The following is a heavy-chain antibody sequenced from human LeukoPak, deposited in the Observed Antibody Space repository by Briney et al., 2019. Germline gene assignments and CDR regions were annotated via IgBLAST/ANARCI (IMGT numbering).Heavy chain of an antibody. Sequence: PSETLSLTCTVSGGSISSSSYYWGWIRQPPGKGLEWIGSIYYSGSTYYNPSLKSRVTISVDTSKNQFSLKLSSVTAADTAVYYCARGYSSSWYSVGAFDIWGQGTMVTVSS. D-gene: IGHD6-13*01. CDR2: IYYSGST. CDR3: ARGYSSSWYSVGAFDI. J-gene: IGHJ3*02. V-gene: IGHV4-39*07. CDR1: GGSISSSSYY.